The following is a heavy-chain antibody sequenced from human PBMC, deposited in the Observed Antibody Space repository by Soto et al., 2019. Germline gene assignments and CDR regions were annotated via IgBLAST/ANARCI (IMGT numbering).Heavy chain of an antibody. J-gene: IGHJ3*02. CDR2: INPSGGST. D-gene: IGHD3-22*01. CDR1: GYTFTSYY. Sequence: ASVKVSCKASGYTFTSYYMHWVRQAPGQGLEGMGIINPSGGSTSYAQKFQGRVTMTRDTSTSTVYMELSSLRSEDTAVYYCAREWLLAHDAFDIWGQGTMVTV. CDR3: AREWLLAHDAFDI. V-gene: IGHV1-46*01.